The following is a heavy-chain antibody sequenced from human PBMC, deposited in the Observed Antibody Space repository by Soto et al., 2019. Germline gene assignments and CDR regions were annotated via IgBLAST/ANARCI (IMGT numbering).Heavy chain of an antibody. Sequence: QVQLVQSGAEVKKPGSSVKVSCKASGGTFSSYAISWVRQAPGQGLEWMGGIIPIFGTANYAQKFQGRVTTTADESTSTAYMELSSLRSEDTAVYYCASLSGYCSGGSCYGGTDAFDIWGQGTMVTVSS. CDR1: GGTFSSYA. V-gene: IGHV1-69*01. D-gene: IGHD2-15*01. CDR3: ASLSGYCSGGSCYGGTDAFDI. CDR2: IIPIFGTA. J-gene: IGHJ3*02.